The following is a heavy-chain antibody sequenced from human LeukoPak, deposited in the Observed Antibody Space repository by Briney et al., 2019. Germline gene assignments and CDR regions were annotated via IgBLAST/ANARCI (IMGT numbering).Heavy chain of an antibody. CDR2: ISGSGGHT. Sequence: GGSLRLSCAASGVTFTNYAMTWVRQAPGKGLEWVSSISGSGGHTYYTDSVKGRFTVSRDNSKKTLYLQMNSLRAEDTAAYYCARDSSGSGVVGTFDIWGQGSLVTVSS. CDR3: ARDSSGSGVVGTFDI. V-gene: IGHV3-23*01. J-gene: IGHJ3*02. CDR1: GVTFTNYA. D-gene: IGHD1-26*01.